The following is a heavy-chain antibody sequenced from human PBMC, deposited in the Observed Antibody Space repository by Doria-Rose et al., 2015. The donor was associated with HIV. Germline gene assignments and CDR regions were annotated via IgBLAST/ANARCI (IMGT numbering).Heavy chain of an antibody. CDR2: IFSDDER. V-gene: IGHV2-26*01. CDR1: GVSLSSPGMG. D-gene: IGHD6-13*01. J-gene: IGHJ4*02. Sequence: QITLKESGPVLVKPTETLTLTCTVSGVSLSSPGMGVSWIRQPPGKALEWLANIFSDDERSYDTSLKSRLTISRGTSNSQVALTMTDMDPVDTATYYCARIKSSRWYHKYYFDFWGQGTLVIVSA. CDR3: ARIKSSRWYHKYYFDF.